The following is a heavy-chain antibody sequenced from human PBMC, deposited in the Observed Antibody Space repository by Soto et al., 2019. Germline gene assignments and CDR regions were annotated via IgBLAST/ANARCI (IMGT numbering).Heavy chain of an antibody. Sequence: GASVKVSCKSSGYTFTGYGISWVRQAPGQGPEWLGWISALNGNTKYAQKFQGRVTMTTDPSTNTAYMDLRNLRSDDTAVYYCARDTQGPNNYYYYYGMDVWGQGTMVTVSS. D-gene: IGHD2-15*01. CDR3: ARDTQGPNNYYYYYGMDV. CDR1: GYTFTGYG. CDR2: ISALNGNT. J-gene: IGHJ6*02. V-gene: IGHV1-18*04.